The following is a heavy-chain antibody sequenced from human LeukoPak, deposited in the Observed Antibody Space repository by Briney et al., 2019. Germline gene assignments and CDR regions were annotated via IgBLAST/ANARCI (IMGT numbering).Heavy chain of an antibody. V-gene: IGHV3-21*01. Sequence: KTGGSLRLSCAASGFTFSSYSMNWVRQAPGKGLEWVSSISSSSSYIYYADSVKGRFTISRDNAKNSLYLQMNSLRAEDTAVYYCASDYDPDTLIVVVIAYWGQGTLVTVSS. CDR3: ASDYDPDTLIVVVIAY. D-gene: IGHD2-21*01. CDR1: GFTFSSYS. CDR2: ISSSSSYI. J-gene: IGHJ4*02.